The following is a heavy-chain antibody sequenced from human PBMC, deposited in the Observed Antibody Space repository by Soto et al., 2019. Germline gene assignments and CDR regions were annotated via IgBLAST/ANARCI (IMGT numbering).Heavy chain of an antibody. CDR2: IYHSGST. J-gene: IGHJ6*02. CDR1: GGSISSSNW. Sequence: PSETLSLTCTVSGGSISSSNWWNWVRQPPGKGLEWIGEIYHSGSTNYNPSLKSRVTISVDKSKNQFSLKLSSVTAADTAVYYCAREPRYCSSTSCYSGYYYYGMDVWGQGTTVTVSS. D-gene: IGHD2-2*02. V-gene: IGHV4-4*02. CDR3: AREPRYCSSTSCYSGYYYYGMDV.